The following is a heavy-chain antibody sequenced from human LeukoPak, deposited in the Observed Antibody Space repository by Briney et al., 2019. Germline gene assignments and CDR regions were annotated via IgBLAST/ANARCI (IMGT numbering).Heavy chain of an antibody. CDR1: GYTFDDYA. CDR2: IRWNSGNI. CDR3: AKDPYYSSSSPFFDY. J-gene: IGHJ4*02. Sequence: GRYLRLSCAASGYTFDDYATHWVRKAPGKGLEWVSGIRWNSGNIEYADSVKGRFTISRDNAKKSLFLQMNSLRAEDTALYYCAKDPYYSSSSPFFDYWGQGTLVTVSS. V-gene: IGHV3-9*01. D-gene: IGHD6-6*01.